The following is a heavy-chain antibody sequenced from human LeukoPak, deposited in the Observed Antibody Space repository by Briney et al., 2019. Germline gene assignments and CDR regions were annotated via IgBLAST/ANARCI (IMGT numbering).Heavy chain of an antibody. CDR2: IYSGGST. CDR3: ARAPELELRDTREFDY. CDR1: GFTVSSNY. D-gene: IGHD1-7*01. J-gene: IGHJ4*02. V-gene: IGHV3-66*01. Sequence: PGGSLRLSCAASGFTVSSNYMSWVRQAPGKGLEWVSVIYSGGSTYYADSVKGRFTISRDNSKNTLYLQMNSLRAEDTAVYYCARAPELELRDTREFDYWGQGTLVTVSS.